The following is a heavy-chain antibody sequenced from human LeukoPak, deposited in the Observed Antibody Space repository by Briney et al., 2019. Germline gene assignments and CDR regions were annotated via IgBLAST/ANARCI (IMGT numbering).Heavy chain of an antibody. D-gene: IGHD4-11*01. CDR3: ARAGSNYGWFDP. CDR1: GYTFTSYY. J-gene: IGHJ5*02. CDR2: INPSGGST. V-gene: IGHV1-46*01. Sequence: ASVKVSCKASGYTFTSYYLHWVRQAPGQGLQWMGIINPSGGSTSYAQKFQGRITMTRDTSTSTVYMGLSSLRSEDTAMYYCARAGSNYGWFDPWGQGTLVTVSS.